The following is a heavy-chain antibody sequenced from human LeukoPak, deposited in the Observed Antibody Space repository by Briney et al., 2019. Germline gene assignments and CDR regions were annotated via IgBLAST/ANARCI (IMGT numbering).Heavy chain of an antibody. D-gene: IGHD2-8*01. CDR2: ISGSGGST. Sequence: GGSLRLSCAASGFTFSSYAMSWVRQAPGKGLEWVSAISGSGGSTYYADSVKGRFTISRDNSKNTLYLQMNSLRAEDTAVYYCAKDSIFHCTNGVCYMGENWFDPWGQGTLVTVSS. J-gene: IGHJ5*02. V-gene: IGHV3-23*01. CDR1: GFTFSSYA. CDR3: AKDSIFHCTNGVCYMGENWFDP.